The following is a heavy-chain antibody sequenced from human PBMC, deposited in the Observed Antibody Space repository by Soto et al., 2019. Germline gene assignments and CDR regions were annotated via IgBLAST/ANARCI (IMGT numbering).Heavy chain of an antibody. CDR1: GYSFTSYW. D-gene: IGHD2-2*01. V-gene: IGHV5-10-1*01. J-gene: IGHJ3*02. CDR3: ARGLYCSSTSCYSPAFDI. CDR2: IDPSDSYT. Sequence: GESLKISCNGSGYSFTSYWISWVRQMPGKGLEWMGRIDPSDSYTNYSPSFQGHVTISADKSISTAYLQWSSLKASDTAMYYCARGLYCSSTSCYSPAFDIWGQGTMVTVSS.